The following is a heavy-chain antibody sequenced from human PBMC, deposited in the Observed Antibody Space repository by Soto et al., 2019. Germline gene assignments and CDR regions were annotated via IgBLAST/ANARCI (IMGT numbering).Heavy chain of an antibody. D-gene: IGHD3-10*01. CDR1: GYTFTGYY. J-gene: IGHJ5*02. CDR2: INPNSGGT. CDR3: ARDIKYNYGTGECDP. V-gene: IGHV1-2*02. Sequence: ASVKVSCKASGYTFTGYYMHWVRQAPGQGLEWMGWINPNSGGTNYAQKFQGRVTMTRDTSISTSYMELSRLRSDDTAVYSCARDIKYNYGTGECDPRGQGTRVTVST.